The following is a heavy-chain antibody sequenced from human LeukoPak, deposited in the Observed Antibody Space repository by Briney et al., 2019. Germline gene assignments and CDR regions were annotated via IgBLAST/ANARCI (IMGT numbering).Heavy chain of an antibody. D-gene: IGHD4-17*01. CDR2: ISWNSGSI. Sequence: GGSLRLSCAASGFTFRDYAMSWVRQAPGKGLEWVSGISWNSGSIGYADSVKGRFTISRDNAKNSLYLQMNSLRGEDTALYYCAKGPKTTSEYFQHWGQGTLVTVSS. V-gene: IGHV3-9*01. J-gene: IGHJ1*01. CDR3: AKGPKTTSEYFQH. CDR1: GFTFRDYA.